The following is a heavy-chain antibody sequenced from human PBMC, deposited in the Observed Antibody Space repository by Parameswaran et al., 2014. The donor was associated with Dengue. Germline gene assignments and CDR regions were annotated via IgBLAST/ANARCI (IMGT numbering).Heavy chain of an antibody. Sequence: WIRQPPGKGLEWVSSISISSTYIYYADSVKGRFTISRDNAKNSLYLQMNSLRAEDTAVYYCASNLAYDAFDIWGQGTMVTVSS. J-gene: IGHJ3*02. CDR2: ISISSTYI. CDR3: ASNLAYDAFDI. V-gene: IGHV3-21*01.